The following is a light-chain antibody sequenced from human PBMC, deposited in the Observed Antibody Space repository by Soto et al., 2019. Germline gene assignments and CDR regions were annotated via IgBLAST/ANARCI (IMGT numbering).Light chain of an antibody. V-gene: IGKV3-20*01. CDR1: QSVSSSY. CDR2: GAS. CDR3: QQYYSSPRT. Sequence: EIVLTQSPGTLSLSPGERATLSCRASQSVSSSYLAWYQQKPGQAPILLIYGASTRATGIPDRFSGSGSGTDFTLTISRLEPEDFAVYYCQQYYSSPRTFGQGTKVEI. J-gene: IGKJ1*01.